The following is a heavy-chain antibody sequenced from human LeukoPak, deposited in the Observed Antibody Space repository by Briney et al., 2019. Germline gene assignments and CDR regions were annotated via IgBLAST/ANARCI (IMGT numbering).Heavy chain of an antibody. CDR2: INPNSGGT. CDR3: ARVIGIAAAGTLDY. J-gene: IGHJ4*02. CDR1: GYTFTGYY. Sequence: GASVKVSCKASGYTFTGYYMHWVRQAPGQWLEWMGWINPNSGGTNYAQKFQGRVTMTRDTSISTAYMELSRLRSDDTAVYYCARVIGIAAAGTLDYWGQGTLVTVSS. V-gene: IGHV1-2*02. D-gene: IGHD6-13*01.